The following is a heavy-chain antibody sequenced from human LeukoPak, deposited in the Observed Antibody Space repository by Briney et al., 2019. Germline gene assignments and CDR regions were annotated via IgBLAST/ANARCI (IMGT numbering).Heavy chain of an antibody. CDR1: GYTFTSYG. D-gene: IGHD5/OR15-5a*01. V-gene: IGHV1-2*02. Sequence: ASVKVSCKASGYTFTSYGISWVRQAPGQGLEWMGWINPRSGGTNYAQKFQGRVTMTRDTSISAACMDLSRLISDDTAVYYCARFDQVSETAGGYWGQGTLVTVSS. CDR2: INPRSGGT. J-gene: IGHJ4*02. CDR3: ARFDQVSETAGGY.